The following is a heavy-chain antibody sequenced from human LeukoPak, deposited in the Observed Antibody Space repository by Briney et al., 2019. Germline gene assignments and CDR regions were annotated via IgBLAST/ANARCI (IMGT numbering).Heavy chain of an antibody. CDR3: ARHRIGYCSSTSCYVTDY. Sequence: GESLEISCKGSGYSFTSYWISWVRQMPGKGLEWMGRIDASDFYTSYSPSFQGHVPISADKSISTAYLQWSSLKASDTAMYYCARHRIGYCSSTSCYVTDYWGQGTLVTVSS. D-gene: IGHD2-2*01. J-gene: IGHJ4*02. CDR1: GYSFTSYW. CDR2: IDASDFYT. V-gene: IGHV5-10-1*01.